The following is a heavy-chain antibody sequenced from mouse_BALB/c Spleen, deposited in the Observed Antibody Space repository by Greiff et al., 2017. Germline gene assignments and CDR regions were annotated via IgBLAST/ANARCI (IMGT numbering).Heavy chain of an antibody. Sequence: EVMLVESGGGLVQPGGSMKLSCVASGFTFSNYWMNWVRQSPEKGLEWVAEIRLKSNNYATHYAESVKGRFTISRDDSKSSVYLQMNNLRAEDTGIYHCTSPTEGLYAMDYWGQGTSVTVSS. CDR2: IRLKSNNYAT. CDR1: GFTFSNYW. D-gene: IGHD1-1*01. CDR3: TSPTEGLYAMDY. J-gene: IGHJ4*01. V-gene: IGHV6-6*02.